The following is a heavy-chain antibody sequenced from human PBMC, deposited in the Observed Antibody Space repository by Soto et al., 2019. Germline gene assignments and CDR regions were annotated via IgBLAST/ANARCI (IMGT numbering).Heavy chain of an antibody. CDR1: GFTFSSYG. V-gene: IGHV3-30*18. CDR3: AKDAAAAGTFDY. Sequence: PGGSLRLSCAASGFTFSSYGMHWVRQAPGKGLEWVAVISYDGSKKYYADSVKGRFTISRDNSKNTLYLQMNSLRAEDTALYYCAKDAAAAGTFDYWGQGTLVTVSS. CDR2: ISYDGSKK. D-gene: IGHD6-13*01. J-gene: IGHJ4*02.